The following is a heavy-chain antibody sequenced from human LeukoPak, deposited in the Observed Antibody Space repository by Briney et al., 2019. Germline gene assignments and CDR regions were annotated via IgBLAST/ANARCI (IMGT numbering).Heavy chain of an antibody. CDR1: GYTFTSYY. CDR2: INPSGGST. J-gene: IGHJ6*03. CDR3: ARGPSITMVRGGQWYYYMDV. D-gene: IGHD3-10*01. V-gene: IGHV1-46*01. Sequence: ASVKVSCKASGYTFTSYYIHWVRQAPGQGLEWMGIINPSGGSTNYAQKFQGRVTMTRDTSTNTVYMELSSLRSEDTAVYYCARGPSITMVRGGQWYYYMDVWGKGTTVTISS.